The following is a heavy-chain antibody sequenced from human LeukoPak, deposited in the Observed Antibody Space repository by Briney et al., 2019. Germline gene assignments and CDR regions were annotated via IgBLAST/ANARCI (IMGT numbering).Heavy chain of an antibody. Sequence: PSETLFLTCTVSGGSISSGSYYWSWIRQPAGKGLEWIGRIYTSGSTNYNPSLKSRVTISVDTSKNQFSLKVSSVTAADTAVYYCARKDYSGSGSYYNDWGQGTLVTVSS. CDR3: ARKDYSGSGSYYND. CDR2: IYTSGST. CDR1: GGSISSGSYY. V-gene: IGHV4-61*02. D-gene: IGHD3-10*01. J-gene: IGHJ4*02.